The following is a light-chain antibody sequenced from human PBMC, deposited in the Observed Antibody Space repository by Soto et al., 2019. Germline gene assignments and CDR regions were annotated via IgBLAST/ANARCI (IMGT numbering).Light chain of an antibody. V-gene: IGKV1-17*01. J-gene: IGKJ2*01. Sequence: DIQMTQSPSSLSASVGDRVTITCRASQGISSLLGWYQQKPGQAPKRLIYAASSLQGGVPSRFSGSGSGTEFTITISSLQPEDFATYYCLQHSNYPYSFGQGTKLEIK. CDR1: QGISSL. CDR2: AAS. CDR3: LQHSNYPYS.